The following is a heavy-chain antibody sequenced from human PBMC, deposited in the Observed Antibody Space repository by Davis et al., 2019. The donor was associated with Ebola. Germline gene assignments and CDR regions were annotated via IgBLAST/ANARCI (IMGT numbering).Heavy chain of an antibody. J-gene: IGHJ5*01. CDR3: ARPPYDSRYSYTWYFDS. V-gene: IGHV5-51*01. CDR1: GYSFTRFW. Sequence: GESLKISCKGSGYSFTRFWIAWVRQMSGKDLEWMGIIFPGDSDTRYSPSFQGQVIISADKSINTAYLQWSTLKASDTAMYYCARPPYDSRYSYTWYFDSWGQGTLVTVSS. D-gene: IGHD3-22*01. CDR2: IFPGDSDT.